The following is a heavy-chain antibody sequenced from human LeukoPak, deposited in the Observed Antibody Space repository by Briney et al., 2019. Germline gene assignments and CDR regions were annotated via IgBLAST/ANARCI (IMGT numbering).Heavy chain of an antibody. CDR2: ILHSGDT. J-gene: IGHJ4*02. V-gene: IGHV4-4*02. CDR3: AGYNIPYTFEF. CDR1: GGSISRSNW. D-gene: IGHD1-14*01. Sequence: SGTLSLTCAVSGGSISRSNWWSWVRQPPGKGPEWIGDILHSGDTNYNASLRSRLTISLDKSRNQFSLQLSSVTAADTAVYYCAGYNIPYTFEFWGPGTVVTVSS.